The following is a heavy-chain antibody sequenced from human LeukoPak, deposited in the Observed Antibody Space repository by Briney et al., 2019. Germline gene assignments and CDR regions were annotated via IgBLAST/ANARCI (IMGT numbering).Heavy chain of an antibody. D-gene: IGHD3-22*01. CDR3: ARQLYYYDSSADFDY. V-gene: IGHV4-39*01. Sequence: PSETLSLTCTVSGGSISSSSYYWGWIRQPPGKGLEWIGSIYYSGSTYYNPSLKSRVTISVDTSKNQFSLKLSSVTAADTAVYYCARQLYYYDSSADFDYWAREPWSPSPQ. CDR1: GGSISSSSYY. CDR2: IYYSGST. J-gene: IGHJ4*02.